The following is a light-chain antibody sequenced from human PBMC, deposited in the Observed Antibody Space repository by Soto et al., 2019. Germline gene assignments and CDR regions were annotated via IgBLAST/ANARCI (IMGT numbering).Light chain of an antibody. J-gene: IGKJ5*01. CDR2: KAS. V-gene: IGKV1-5*03. CDR3: QQYSALPMT. Sequence: DIQVTQSPSSLPASVGDRVTITCRASKNINRYLHWYQHKPGKAHNLLIHKASHLESGVPSRFSGSGSGTDFTLTISRLEPDDFGVYFCQQYSALPMTFGQGTRLEIK. CDR1: KNINRY.